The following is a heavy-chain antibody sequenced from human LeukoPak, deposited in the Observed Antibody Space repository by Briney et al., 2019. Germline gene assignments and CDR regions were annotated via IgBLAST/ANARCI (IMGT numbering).Heavy chain of an antibody. CDR1: GDSISSGDYY. CDR2: INYSGTT. J-gene: IGHJ4*02. D-gene: IGHD2-15*01. Sequence: SETLSLTCTVSGDSISSGDYYWSWARQHPGKGLEWIGYINYSGTTYYSPSLTSRVTISVDTSKNQFSLKLSSVTAADTAVYYCARTYCRGGTCYSWDYWGQGTLVTVSS. CDR3: ARTYCRGGTCYSWDY. V-gene: IGHV4-31*03.